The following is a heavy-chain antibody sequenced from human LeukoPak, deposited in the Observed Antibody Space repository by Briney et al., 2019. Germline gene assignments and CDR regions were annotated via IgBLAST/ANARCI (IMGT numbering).Heavy chain of an antibody. CDR3: ARESLEMATNAFDS. V-gene: IGHV1-46*01. CDR2: IKLTSGTT. CDR1: GYTFTSYY. J-gene: IGHJ3*02. Sequence: ASVKGSCKASGYTFTSYYIHWVRQAPGQGLEWMATIKLTSGTTTYAQKFQGRVTLPTDTGTSTVYMELSSLRSEDTAFYYYARESLEMATNAFDSWGQGTMVTVSS. D-gene: IGHD5-24*01.